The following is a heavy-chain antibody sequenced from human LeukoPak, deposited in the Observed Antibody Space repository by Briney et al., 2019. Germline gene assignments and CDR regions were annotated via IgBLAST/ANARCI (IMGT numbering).Heavy chain of an antibody. Sequence: GGSLRLSCAASGLIFSSYAMSWVRQARGKGLEWVSGIRNNGENTYYADSVKGRFTISRDNSKNTLYLQMNSLGAEDTAVYYCAKVGRADDYYFDYWGLGTLVTVSS. CDR3: AKVGRADDYYFDY. CDR2: IRNNGENT. V-gene: IGHV3-23*01. CDR1: GLIFSSYA. J-gene: IGHJ4*02. D-gene: IGHD3-10*01.